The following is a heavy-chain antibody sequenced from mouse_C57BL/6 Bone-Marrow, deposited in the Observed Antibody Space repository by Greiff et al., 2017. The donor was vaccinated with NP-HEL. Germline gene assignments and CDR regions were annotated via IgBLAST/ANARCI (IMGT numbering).Heavy chain of an antibody. CDR2: ISSGGSYT. D-gene: IGHD4-1*02. Sequence: VQLQQSGGDLVKPGGSLKLSCAASGFTFSSYGMSWVRQTPDKRLEWVATISSGGSYTYYPDSVKGRFTISRDNAKNTLYLQMSSLKSEDTAMYYCARSTGRDYWGQGTTLTVSS. CDR1: GFTFSSYG. CDR3: ARSTGRDY. J-gene: IGHJ2*01. V-gene: IGHV5-6*01.